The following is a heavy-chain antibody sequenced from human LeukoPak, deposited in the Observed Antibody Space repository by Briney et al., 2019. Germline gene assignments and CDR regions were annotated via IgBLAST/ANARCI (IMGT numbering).Heavy chain of an antibody. Sequence: GGSLRLSCAASGLTFSSYEMNWVRQAPGKGLEWVSYISSSGSSIYYADSVKGRFTISRDNAKKSLYLQMHSLRAEDTAVYYCARDSHKFDSSGYYPDAFDIWGRGTMVTVSS. V-gene: IGHV3-48*03. D-gene: IGHD3-22*01. J-gene: IGHJ3*02. CDR3: ARDSHKFDSSGYYPDAFDI. CDR2: ISSSGSSI. CDR1: GLTFSSYE.